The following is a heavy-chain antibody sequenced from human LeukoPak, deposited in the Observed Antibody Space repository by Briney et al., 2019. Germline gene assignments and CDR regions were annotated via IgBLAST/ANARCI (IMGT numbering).Heavy chain of an antibody. J-gene: IGHJ6*04. CDR1: GFTFRNYA. D-gene: IGHD6-13*01. Sequence: PGGSLRLSCAASGFTFRNYAMTWVRQAPGKGLEWVSGISGSGGSTYYADSVKGRFTISRDNSKNTLYLQMNGLRAEDTAVYYCAKTPYSTDVWGKGTTVTISS. CDR3: AKTPYSTDV. V-gene: IGHV3-23*01. CDR2: ISGSGGST.